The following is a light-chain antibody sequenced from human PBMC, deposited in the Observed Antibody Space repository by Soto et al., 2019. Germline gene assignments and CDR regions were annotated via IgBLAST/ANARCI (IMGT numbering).Light chain of an antibody. CDR3: QQSYTAVFA. J-gene: IGKJ3*01. V-gene: IGKV1-39*01. CDR1: QNIRNY. CDR2: GAS. Sequence: DIQMTQSPSSLSASVGDRVTITCRASQNIRNYLNWYQQKPGKAPNLLIYGASNLQSGVPSRFSGSGSETDFTLTINNLQPEDFATYYCQQSYTAVFAFGPGTKVDIK.